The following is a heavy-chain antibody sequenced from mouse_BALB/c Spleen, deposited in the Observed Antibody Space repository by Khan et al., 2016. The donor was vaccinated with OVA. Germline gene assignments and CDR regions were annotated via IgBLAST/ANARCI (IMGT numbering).Heavy chain of an antibody. J-gene: IGHJ2*01. CDR1: GYSITSDYA. CDR2: ISYSGCT. CDR3: ARSVAVTTVVATDFDD. V-gene: IGHV3-2*02. D-gene: IGHD1-1*01. Sequence: EVQLQESGPGLVKPSQSLSLTCTVTGYSITSDYAWNWIRQFPGNKLEWMGYISYSGCTSYNPSLKSRISITRDTSKNQFFLQLNSVTTEDTAIYYCARSVAVTTVVATDFDDWGQGTTLTVSS.